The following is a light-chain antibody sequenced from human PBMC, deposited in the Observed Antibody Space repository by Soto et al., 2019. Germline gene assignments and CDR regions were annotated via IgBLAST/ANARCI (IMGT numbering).Light chain of an antibody. J-gene: IGKJ4*01. CDR1: QGIRND. V-gene: IGKV1-6*01. CDR3: LQNHNYPLT. Sequence: ALQMTQSPSSLSASVGDRVTITCRASQGIRNDLAWYQQKPGKAPKLLISAASNLQSGVPSRFSGSGSGTDFTLTINSLQPEDFATYYCLQNHNYPLTFGGGTKVEIK. CDR2: AAS.